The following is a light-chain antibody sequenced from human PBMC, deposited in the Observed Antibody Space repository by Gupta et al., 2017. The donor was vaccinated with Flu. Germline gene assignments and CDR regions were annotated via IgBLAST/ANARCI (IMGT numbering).Light chain of an antibody. J-gene: IGLJ2*01. CDR1: SSNIGDNP. CDR3: AAWDDRLSGVV. Sequence: SSSNIGDNPVNWYRQLPGTAPTLLIYSNSQRPSGVPDRFSGSKSGTSASLAISGLQSEDEADYSCAAWDDRLSGVVFGGGTKLTVV. V-gene: IGLV1-44*01. CDR2: SNS.